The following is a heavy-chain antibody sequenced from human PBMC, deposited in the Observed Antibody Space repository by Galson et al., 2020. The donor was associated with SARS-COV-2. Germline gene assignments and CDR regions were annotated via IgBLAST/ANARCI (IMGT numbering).Heavy chain of an antibody. Sequence: GGPLRLSCELSGFTFNDFWMSWFRQAPGKGLEWVANIKGDGSETNYADFVKGRFSISRDNAANSLYLQMNSLRVEDSAVYYRSREGWQGGYWGQGTRVTVSS. CDR3: SREGWQGGY. D-gene: IGHD6-19*01. J-gene: IGHJ4*02. CDR2: IKGDGSET. V-gene: IGHV3-7*01. CDR1: GFTFNDFW.